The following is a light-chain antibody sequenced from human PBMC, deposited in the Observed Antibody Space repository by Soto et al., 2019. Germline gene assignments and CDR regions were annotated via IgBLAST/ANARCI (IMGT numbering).Light chain of an antibody. Sequence: EIVLTQSPATLSLSPGERATLSCRASQSVSSYLAWYQQKPGQAPRLLIYDASNRATGIQARFSGSGSGTDFTRTISSLEPEDFAVYYCQQRSNWPRTFGQGTKVEIK. V-gene: IGKV3-11*01. CDR1: QSVSSY. CDR2: DAS. J-gene: IGKJ1*01. CDR3: QQRSNWPRT.